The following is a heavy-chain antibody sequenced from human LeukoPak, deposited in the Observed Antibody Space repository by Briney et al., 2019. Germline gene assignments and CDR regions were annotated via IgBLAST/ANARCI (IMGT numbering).Heavy chain of an antibody. J-gene: IGHJ5*02. CDR3: ARNIAAAGPYNWFDP. Sequence: PSETLSLTCAVYGGSFSGYYWSWIRQPPGKGLEWIGEINHSGSTNYNPSLKSRVTISVDTPKNQFSLKLSSVTAADTAVYYCARNIAAAGPYNWFDPWGQGTLVTVSS. V-gene: IGHV4-34*01. CDR2: INHSGST. D-gene: IGHD6-13*01. CDR1: GGSFSGYY.